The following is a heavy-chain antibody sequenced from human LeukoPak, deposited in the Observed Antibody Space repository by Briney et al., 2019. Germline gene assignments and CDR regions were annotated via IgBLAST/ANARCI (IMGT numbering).Heavy chain of an antibody. CDR2: ISGSGGST. J-gene: IGHJ3*02. D-gene: IGHD3-22*01. Sequence: GGSLRLSCAASGFTFSSYAMSWVRQAPGKGLEWVSAISGSGGSTYYADSVKGRFTISRDNSKNTLYLQMNSLRAEDTAVYYCAKGLTGYYYDSSGPDSDAFDIWGQGTMVTVSS. CDR1: GFTFSSYA. V-gene: IGHV3-23*01. CDR3: AKGLTGYYYDSSGPDSDAFDI.